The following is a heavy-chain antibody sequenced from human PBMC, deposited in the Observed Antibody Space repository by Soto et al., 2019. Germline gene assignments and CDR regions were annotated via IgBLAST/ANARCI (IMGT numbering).Heavy chain of an antibody. CDR1: GFTFSSYS. D-gene: IGHD2-2*01. CDR3: AKRKYCPSTTCFDY. Sequence: GGSLRLSCAASGFTFSSYSMNWVRQAPGKGLEYVSYINSNSSITYYADSVKGRFTISRDNSKNTLYLQMGSLRAEDTAVYYCAKRKYCPSTTCFDYWGQGTQVTVSS. CDR2: INSNSSIT. V-gene: IGHV3-64*02. J-gene: IGHJ4*02.